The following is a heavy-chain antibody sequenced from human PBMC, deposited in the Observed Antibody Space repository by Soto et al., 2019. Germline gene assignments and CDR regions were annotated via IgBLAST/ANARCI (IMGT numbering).Heavy chain of an antibody. D-gene: IGHD2-21*01. CDR2: IDTSSSSI. CDR1: GFTFRSYT. J-gene: IGHJ6*02. Sequence: EVQLVESGGGLVKPGGSLRLSCEASGFTFRSYTMNWVRQAPGKGLEWVSSIDTSSSSIYYTDSLKGRFTISRDNAKNSLYLQMDSLIAEDTAVYYCARLLLYSLSRGMDVWGQGTTVTVSS. CDR3: ARLLLYSLSRGMDV. V-gene: IGHV3-21*02.